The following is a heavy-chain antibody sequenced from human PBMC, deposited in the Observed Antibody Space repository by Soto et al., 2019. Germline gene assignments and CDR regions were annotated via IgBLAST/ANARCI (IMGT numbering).Heavy chain of an antibody. CDR1: GGSIGLYY. J-gene: IGHJ4*02. CDR2: IYSTGST. D-gene: IGHD1-26*01. CDR3: ARHGPGGSYSDY. Sequence: PSETLSLTCTVSGGSIGLYYWSWIRQPPGKGLEWIGYIYSTGSTNYNPSLKSRVTISVDTSKNQFSLKLSSVTAADTAVYYCARHGPGGSYSDYWGQGTLVTVSS. V-gene: IGHV4-59*08.